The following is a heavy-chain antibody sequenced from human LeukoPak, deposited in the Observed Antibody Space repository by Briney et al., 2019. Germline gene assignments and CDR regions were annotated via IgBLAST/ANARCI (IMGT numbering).Heavy chain of an antibody. CDR2: IYYSGST. D-gene: IGHD3-10*01. CDR1: GASISSHY. J-gene: IGHJ5*02. Sequence: SETLSLTCTVSGASISSHYWSWIRQPPGKGLEWIGYIYYSGSTNYNPSLKSRVTISVDTSKNQFSLKLSSVTAADTAVYYCPRGGEYYYGSGSLNWFDPWGQGTLVTVSS. CDR3: PRGGEYYYGSGSLNWFDP. V-gene: IGHV4-59*11.